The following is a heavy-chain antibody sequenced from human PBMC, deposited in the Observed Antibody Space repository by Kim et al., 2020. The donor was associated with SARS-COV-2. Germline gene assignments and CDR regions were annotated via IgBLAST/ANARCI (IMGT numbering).Heavy chain of an antibody. Sequence: GGSLRLSCTASRFSFRSYVMHWVRQAPGKGLEWVAVISHDGSNKNHAGSVKGRFTISRDNSKNTLYLQMNSLRAEDTAVYYCARDIYGETSYYYYGMDVWGQGTTVTVSS. J-gene: IGHJ6*02. CDR3: ARDIYGETSYYYYGMDV. CDR2: ISHDGSNK. D-gene: IGHD3-10*01. CDR1: RFSFRSYV. V-gene: IGHV3-30*04.